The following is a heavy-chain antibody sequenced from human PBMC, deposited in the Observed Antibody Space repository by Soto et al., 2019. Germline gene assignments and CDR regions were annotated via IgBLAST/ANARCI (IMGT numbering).Heavy chain of an antibody. Sequence: ASVKVSCKASGYTFASYYMHWVRQAPGQGLEWMGIINPSGGSTSYAQKFQGRVTMTRDTSTSTVYMELSSLGSEDTAVYYCARDQGHYYDSSGYSLPLFDYWGQGTQVTVSS. J-gene: IGHJ4*02. V-gene: IGHV1-46*01. CDR2: INPSGGST. CDR1: GYTFASYY. CDR3: ARDQGHYYDSSGYSLPLFDY. D-gene: IGHD3-22*01.